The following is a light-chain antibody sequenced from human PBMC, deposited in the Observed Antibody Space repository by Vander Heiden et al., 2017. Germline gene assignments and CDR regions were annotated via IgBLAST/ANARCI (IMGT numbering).Light chain of an antibody. CDR3: QHLRT. J-gene: IGKJ1*01. Sequence: DIVLTQSPGTLSLSPGERATLSCSASQSVSSSYLAWYQQKPGQAPRLLIYSASSRATGIPDRFSGSASGTDLTLTISRLEPEDFAVYYCQHLRTFGQGTRVEI. CDR1: QSVSSSY. CDR2: SAS. V-gene: IGKV3-20*01.